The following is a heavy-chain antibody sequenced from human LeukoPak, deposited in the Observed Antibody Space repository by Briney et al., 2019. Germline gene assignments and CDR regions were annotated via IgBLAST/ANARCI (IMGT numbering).Heavy chain of an antibody. CDR1: GFKFSNYW. CDR2: INRDGGIT. V-gene: IGHV3-74*01. D-gene: IGHD1-26*01. J-gene: IGHJ4*02. CDR3: TSDSEGRPGDDY. Sequence: GGSLRLSCAASGFKFSNYWMRWVRQAPGRGLVWVSRINRDGGITNYADSVKGRFTLSRDKSKNMLYLQLNSLRAEDTAGNFFTSDSEGRPGDDYWGQGALVTVSS.